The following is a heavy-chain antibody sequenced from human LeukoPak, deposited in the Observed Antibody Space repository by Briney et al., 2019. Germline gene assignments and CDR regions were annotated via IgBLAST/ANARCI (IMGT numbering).Heavy chain of an antibody. Sequence: SETLSLTCTVSGGSISSYYWSWIRQPPGKGLEWIGYIYYSGSTNYNPSLKSRVTISVDTSKNQFSLKLSSVTAADTAVYYCARDTHGATDYWGQGTLVTVSS. CDR3: ARDTHGATDY. CDR1: GGSISSYY. D-gene: IGHD1-26*01. J-gene: IGHJ4*02. CDR2: IYYSGST. V-gene: IGHV4-59*01.